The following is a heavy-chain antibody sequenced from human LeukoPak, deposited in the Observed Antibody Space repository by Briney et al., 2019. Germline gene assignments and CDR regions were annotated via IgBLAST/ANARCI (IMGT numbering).Heavy chain of an antibody. CDR3: AEDYVDVLGTMLS. CDR1: GFTFSTYG. CDR2: IWHDGSIK. D-gene: IGHD5-12*01. J-gene: IGHJ4*02. V-gene: IGHV3-33*06. Sequence: GGSLRLSCAASGFTFSTYGMHWVRQAPGKGLEWVAVIWHDGSIKYYADSVKGRFTISRDNSKNTLYLQMNSLRAEDTAVYYCAEDYVDVLGTMLSWGQGTLVTVSS.